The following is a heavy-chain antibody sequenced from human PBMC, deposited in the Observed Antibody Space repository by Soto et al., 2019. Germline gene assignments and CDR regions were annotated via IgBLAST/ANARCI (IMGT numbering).Heavy chain of an antibody. J-gene: IGHJ6*02. V-gene: IGHV3-30-3*01. CDR2: ISYDGSNK. Sequence: QVQLVESRGGVVQPGRALRLTCAAAGFTFSTYAMHWVRQAPGKGLERVAVISYDGSNKYYADSVKGRFTISRDNSKNTMYRQMNSLRAEDTAVYYCARGQVDTAMVITLGNIYYYGMDVCGQGTTVTVSS. CDR1: GFTFSTYA. D-gene: IGHD5-18*01. CDR3: ARGQVDTAMVITLGNIYYYGMDV.